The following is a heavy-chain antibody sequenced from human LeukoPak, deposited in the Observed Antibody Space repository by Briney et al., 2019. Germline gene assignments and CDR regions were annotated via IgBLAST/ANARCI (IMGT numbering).Heavy chain of an antibody. Sequence: GRSLRLSRAASGFTFSSYGMHWVRQAPGKGLEWVAVISYDGSNKYYADSVKGRFTISRDNSKNTLYLQMNSLRAEDTAVYYCVSLSWYLGGWYFDYWGQGTLVTVSS. CDR2: ISYDGSNK. V-gene: IGHV3-30*03. CDR1: GFTFSSYG. J-gene: IGHJ4*02. CDR3: VSLSWYLGGWYFDY. D-gene: IGHD6-13*01.